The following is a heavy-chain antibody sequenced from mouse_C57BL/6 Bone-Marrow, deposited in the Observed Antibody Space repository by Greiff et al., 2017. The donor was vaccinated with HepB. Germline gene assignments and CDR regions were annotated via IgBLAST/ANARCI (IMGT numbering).Heavy chain of an antibody. CDR2: IDPSDSYT. D-gene: IGHD1-1*01. CDR1: GYTFTSYW. Sequence: QVQLKQPGAELVRPGTSVKLSCKASGYTFTSYWMHWVKQRPGQGLEWIGVIDPSDSYTNYNQEFKGKATLTVDTSSSTAYMQLSSLTSEDSAVYYCARGATVVDYWGQGTTLTVSS. CDR3: ARGATVVDY. V-gene: IGHV1-59*01. J-gene: IGHJ2*01.